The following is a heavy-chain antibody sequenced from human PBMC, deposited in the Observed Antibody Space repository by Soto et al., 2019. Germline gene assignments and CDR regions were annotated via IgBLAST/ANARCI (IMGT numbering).Heavy chain of an antibody. D-gene: IGHD3-9*01. CDR1: GYTITGYY. V-gene: IGHV1-2*04. Sequence: ASVKVSCKASGYTITGYYMHWVRQAPGQGLEWMGWINPNSGGTNYAQKFQGWVTMTRDTSISTAYMELSRLRSDDTAVYYCARSLTGSSYGYYFDYWGQGTLVTVSS. J-gene: IGHJ4*02. CDR2: INPNSGGT. CDR3: ARSLTGSSYGYYFDY.